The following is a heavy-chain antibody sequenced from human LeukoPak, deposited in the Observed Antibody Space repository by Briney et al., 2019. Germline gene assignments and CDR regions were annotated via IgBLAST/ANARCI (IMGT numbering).Heavy chain of an antibody. V-gene: IGHV3-23*01. D-gene: IGHD1-26*01. CDR1: GLIVRSNY. J-gene: IGHJ4*02. CDR3: ANREVGVGDGVDY. CDR2: ISGSGGST. Sequence: GGSLRLSCVGSGLIVRSNYMTWVRQAPGKGLEWVSAISGSGGSTYYADSVKGRFTISRDNSKNTLYLQMNSLRAEDTAVYYCANREVGVGDGVDYWGQGTLVTVSS.